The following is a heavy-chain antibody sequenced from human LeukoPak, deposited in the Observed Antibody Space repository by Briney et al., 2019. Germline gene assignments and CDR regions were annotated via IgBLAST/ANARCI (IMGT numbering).Heavy chain of an antibody. CDR3: ARDLGPLGYYDSSGYRPY. CDR1: GFTFSSYS. J-gene: IGHJ4*02. Sequence: GGSLRLSCAASGFTFSSYSMNWVRQAPGKGLEWVSYISSSSSTIYYADSVKGRFTISRDNAKNSLYLQMNSLRAEDTAVYYCARDLGPLGYYDSSGYRPYWGQGTLVTVSS. D-gene: IGHD3-22*01. CDR2: ISSSSSTI. V-gene: IGHV3-48*01.